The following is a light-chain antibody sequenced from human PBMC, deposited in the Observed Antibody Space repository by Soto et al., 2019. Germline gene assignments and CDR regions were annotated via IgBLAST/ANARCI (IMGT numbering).Light chain of an antibody. CDR1: QSINSW. CDR2: RAS. Sequence: DIQMTQSPSTLSASRGDRVTITCRASQSINSWLAWYQQKPGKAPRLLIYRASSLEGGVPSRFSGSGSGAEFTLTISSLQPDDFATYYCQHYDSYSGTFGPGTKVDIK. V-gene: IGKV1-5*03. CDR3: QHYDSYSGT. J-gene: IGKJ3*01.